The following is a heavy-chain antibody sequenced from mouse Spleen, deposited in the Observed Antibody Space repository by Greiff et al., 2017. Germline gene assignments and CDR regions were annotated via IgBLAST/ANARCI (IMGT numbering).Heavy chain of an antibody. J-gene: IGHJ2*01. V-gene: IGHV5-9-3*01. D-gene: IGHD2-4*01. CDR1: GFTFSSYA. CDR3: ARQEITTGYYFDY. CDR2: ISSGGSYT. Sequence: DVKLVESGGGLVKPGGSLKLSCAASGFTFSSYAMSWVRQTPEKRLEWVATISSGGSYTYYPDSVKGRFTISRDNAKNTLYLQMSSLRSEDTAMYYCARQEITTGYYFDYWGQGTTLTVSS.